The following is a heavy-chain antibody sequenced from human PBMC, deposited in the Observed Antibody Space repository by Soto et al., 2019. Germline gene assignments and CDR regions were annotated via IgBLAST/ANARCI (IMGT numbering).Heavy chain of an antibody. CDR1: GFSFSDFG. Sequence: GGSLRLSCAPSGFSFSDFGMHWVRQAPGKGLEWVAAISHDGSNQYYGDSVKGRFSISRDHSNNRLYLQMNNLKVEDSAIYYCAKETRSRAVTATRVNGMDVWGQGTTVTVSS. V-gene: IGHV3-30*18. CDR2: ISHDGSNQ. J-gene: IGHJ6*02. D-gene: IGHD2-21*02. CDR3: AKETRSRAVTATRVNGMDV.